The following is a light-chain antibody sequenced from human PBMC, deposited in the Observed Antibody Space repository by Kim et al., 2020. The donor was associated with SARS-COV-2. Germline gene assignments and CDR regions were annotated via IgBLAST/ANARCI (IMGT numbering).Light chain of an antibody. Sequence: EIVMTQSPATLSVSPGERATLSCRASESVSSNLAWYQQKPGQAPRLLIYGASTRATSIPARFSGSGSGTEFTLTISSLQSEDFAVYYCQQYKNWPPYTFGQGTKLEI. V-gene: IGKV3-15*01. J-gene: IGKJ2*01. CDR2: GAS. CDR3: QQYKNWPPYT. CDR1: ESVSSN.